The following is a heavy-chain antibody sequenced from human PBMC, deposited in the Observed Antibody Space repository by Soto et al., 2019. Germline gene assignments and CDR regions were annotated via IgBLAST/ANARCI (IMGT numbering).Heavy chain of an antibody. CDR2: ISSSGSTI. D-gene: IGHD2-2*02. Sequence: GSLRLSCAASGFTFSSYEMNWVRQAPGKGLEWVSYISSSGSTIYYADSVKGRFTISRDNAKNSLYLQMNSLRAEDTAVYYCAREGCSSTSCYTEGRYYYYYGMDVWGQGTTVTVSS. J-gene: IGHJ6*02. CDR3: AREGCSSTSCYTEGRYYYYYGMDV. CDR1: GFTFSSYE. V-gene: IGHV3-48*03.